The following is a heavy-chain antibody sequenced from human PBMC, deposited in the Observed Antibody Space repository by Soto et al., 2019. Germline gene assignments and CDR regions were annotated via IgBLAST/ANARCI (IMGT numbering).Heavy chain of an antibody. D-gene: IGHD3-3*01. Sequence: QVQLQESGPGLVKPSQTLSLTCTVSGGSISSGDYYWSWIRQPPGKGLEWIGYIYYSGSTYYNPSRKSRVTISVDTSKNQFSLKLSSVTAADTAVYYCARDPRITIFGVAPRQDAFDIWGQGTMVTVSS. CDR2: IYYSGST. J-gene: IGHJ3*02. V-gene: IGHV4-30-4*01. CDR1: GGSISSGDYY. CDR3: ARDPRITIFGVAPRQDAFDI.